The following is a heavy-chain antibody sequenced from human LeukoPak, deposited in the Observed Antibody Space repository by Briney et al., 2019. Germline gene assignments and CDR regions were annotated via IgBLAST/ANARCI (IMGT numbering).Heavy chain of an antibody. D-gene: IGHD6-19*01. V-gene: IGHV3-13*01. CDR2: IGTAGDT. J-gene: IGHJ6*02. CDR3: AREQWLANYYYGMDV. Sequence: GGSLRLSCAASGFTFSSYDMHWVRQATGKGLEWVSAIGTAGDTYYPGSVKGRFTISRENAKNSLYLQMNSLRAGDTAVYYCAREQWLANYYYGMDVWGQGTTVTVSS. CDR1: GFTFSSYD.